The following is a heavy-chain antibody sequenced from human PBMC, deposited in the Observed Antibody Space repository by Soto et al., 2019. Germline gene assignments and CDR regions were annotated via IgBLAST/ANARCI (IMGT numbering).Heavy chain of an antibody. CDR2: IISSSSTI. CDR3: ARAILVVPAAIYYYGMDD. Sequence: EVQLVESGGGLVQPGGSLRLSCAASGFTFSSYSMNWVRQAPGKGLEWVAYIISSSSTIYYADSVKGRFTISRDNSKNSLYLKKNSLRAEDTAVYYCARAILVVPAAIYYYGMDDWGQGTTVTVSS. CDR1: GFTFSSYS. D-gene: IGHD2-2*01. V-gene: IGHV3-48*01. J-gene: IGHJ6*02.